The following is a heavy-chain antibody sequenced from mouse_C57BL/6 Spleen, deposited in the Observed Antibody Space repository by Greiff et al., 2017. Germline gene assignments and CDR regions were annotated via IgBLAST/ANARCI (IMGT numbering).Heavy chain of an antibody. J-gene: IGHJ2*01. V-gene: IGHV1-80*01. D-gene: IGHD3-3*01. CDR3: ARSGLLYYFDY. Sequence: VQLQQSGAELVKPGASVKISCKASGYAFSSYWMNWVKQRPGKGLEWIGQIYPGDGDTNYNGKFKGKATLTADKSSSTAYMQLSSLTSEDSAVYFCARSGLLYYFDYWGQGTTLTVSS. CDR1: GYAFSSYW. CDR2: IYPGDGDT.